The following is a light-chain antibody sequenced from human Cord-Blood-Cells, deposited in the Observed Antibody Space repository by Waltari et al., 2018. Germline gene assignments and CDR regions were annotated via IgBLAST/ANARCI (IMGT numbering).Light chain of an antibody. CDR2: VVS. V-gene: IGLV2-11*01. CDR3: CSYACSVV. CDR1: ISDVGGYNY. Sequence: QSALTQPRSVSGSPGQSVTISCPGTISDVGGYNYVSWYQQHPVRAPKLMIDVVSKRPSGVPCRFSGAKSGNTASLTISGLQAEDEADYSLCSYACSVVFGGGTKLTVL. J-gene: IGLJ2*01.